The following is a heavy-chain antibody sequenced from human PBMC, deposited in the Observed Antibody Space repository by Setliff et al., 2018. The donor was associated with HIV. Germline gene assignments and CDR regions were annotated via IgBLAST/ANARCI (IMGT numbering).Heavy chain of an antibody. Sequence: ASETLSLTCAVSGASFAGDNHWSWIRQTPERGLEWIAYFMYTDLHYVNYLNYRNPSLASRLSISVDKSKNQFSLTLSSVTAADTAVYYCARARSDWYNVRPYYFDLWGQGTPVTVSS. D-gene: IGHD6-19*01. CDR3: ARARSDWYNVRPYYFDL. CDR2: FMYTDLHYVNYLN. J-gene: IGHJ4*02. CDR1: GASFAGDNH. V-gene: IGHV4-30-4*01.